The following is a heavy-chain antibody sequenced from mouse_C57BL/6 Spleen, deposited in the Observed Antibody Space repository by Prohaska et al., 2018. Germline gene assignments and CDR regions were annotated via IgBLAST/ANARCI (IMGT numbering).Heavy chain of an antibody. CDR2: IKSDGSAI. Sequence: EVQLLETGGGLVQPGGSRGLSCEGSGFTFSGFWMSWVRQTPGKTLEWIGDIKSDGSAINYAPSIKDRFTIFRDNDKSTLYLQMSNVRSEDTATYFCMSYGNYWYFDVWGTGTTVSVAS. V-gene: IGHV11-2*01. J-gene: IGHJ1*03. D-gene: IGHD2-1*01. CDR1: GFTFSGFW. CDR3: MSYGNYWYFDV.